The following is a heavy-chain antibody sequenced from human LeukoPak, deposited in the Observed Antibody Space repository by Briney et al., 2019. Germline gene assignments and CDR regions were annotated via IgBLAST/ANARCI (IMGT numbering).Heavy chain of an antibody. Sequence: GGSLRLSCAASGFTFDDYGMSWVRQAPGKGLEWVSGISPGGGPTYYADSVKGRFTISRDDLKSTLYLQMKILRAEDTAVYYCAKDGAWLRFDDWGQGILVTVSS. J-gene: IGHJ4*02. D-gene: IGHD5-12*01. CDR3: AKDGAWLRFDD. V-gene: IGHV3-23*01. CDR1: GFTFDDYG. CDR2: ISPGGGPT.